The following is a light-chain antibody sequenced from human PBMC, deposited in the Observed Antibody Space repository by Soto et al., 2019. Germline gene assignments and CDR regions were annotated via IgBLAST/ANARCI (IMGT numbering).Light chain of an antibody. CDR2: GAS. V-gene: IGKV3-20*01. J-gene: IGKJ1*01. CDR3: QQYDSSPRT. Sequence: EIVLTQSLGTLSLSSGSIASLSCRASQSISSSYLAWYQQKPGQAPRLLIYGASSRATGIPDRFSGSGSGTDFTLTINRLEPEDFAVYYCQQYDSSPRTFGQGTKVDIK. CDR1: QSISSSY.